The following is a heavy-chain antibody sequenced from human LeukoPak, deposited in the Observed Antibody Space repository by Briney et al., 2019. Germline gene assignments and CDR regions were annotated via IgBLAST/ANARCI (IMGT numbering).Heavy chain of an antibody. J-gene: IGHJ5*02. V-gene: IGHV3-21*01. Sequence: GGSLRLSCAASGFTFNDYNLNWVRQAPGKGLEWVSSISGSSSYIYYADSVKGRFTISRDNANNSLYPQMNSLRAEDTAIYYCARVNSGWFDPWGQGTLVTVSS. CDR2: ISGSSSYI. CDR1: GFTFNDYN. CDR3: ARVNSGWFDP. D-gene: IGHD3-10*01.